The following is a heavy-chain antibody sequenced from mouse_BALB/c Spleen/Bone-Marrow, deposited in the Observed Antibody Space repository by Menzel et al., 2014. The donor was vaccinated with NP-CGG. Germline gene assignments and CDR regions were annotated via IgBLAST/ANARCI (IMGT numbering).Heavy chain of an antibody. Sequence: EVKLVESGGGLVQPGGSLRLSCATSGFTFTDYYMSWVRQPPGKALEWLGFIRNKANGYTTEYSASVKGRFTISRDNSQSILYLQMNTLRAEDSATYYCARDDYYAMDYWGQGTSVPVSP. CDR3: ARDDYYAMDY. CDR1: GFTFTDYY. V-gene: IGHV7-3*02. CDR2: IRNKANGYTT. J-gene: IGHJ4*01.